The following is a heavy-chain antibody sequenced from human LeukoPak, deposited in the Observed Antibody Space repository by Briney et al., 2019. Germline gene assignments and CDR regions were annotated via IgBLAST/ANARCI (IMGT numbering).Heavy chain of an antibody. CDR3: ARHEGSGGWYNY. D-gene: IGHD6-19*01. CDR1: GVSISGYY. V-gene: IGHV4-59*08. Sequence: SETLSLTCTVSGVSISGYYWTWIRQPPGKGLEWIAYIYHSGSSRTTNYNPSLKSRVTISLDTSKNQVSLKPSSVTAADTAVYYCARHEGSGGWYNYWGQGTLATVSS. J-gene: IGHJ4*02. CDR2: IYHSGSSRTT.